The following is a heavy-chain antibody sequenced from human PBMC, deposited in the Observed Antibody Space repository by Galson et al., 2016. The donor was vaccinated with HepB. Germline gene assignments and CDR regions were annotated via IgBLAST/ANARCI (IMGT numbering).Heavy chain of an antibody. CDR1: GDTFNTYG. D-gene: IGHD4-17*01. Sequence: SVKVSCKASGDTFNTYGFNWVRRAPGQGLEWMAGIIPLYGTINYAQKFQGRITLSADESTGTVYMDLTSLRSDDTAIYYCARDRVPYGDGTGLWYFDLWGRGTLISVSS. J-gene: IGHJ2*01. CDR3: ARDRVPYGDGTGLWYFDL. CDR2: IIPLYGTI. V-gene: IGHV1-69*13.